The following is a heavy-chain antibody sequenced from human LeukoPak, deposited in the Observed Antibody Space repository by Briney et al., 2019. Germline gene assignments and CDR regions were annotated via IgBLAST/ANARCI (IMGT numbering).Heavy chain of an antibody. D-gene: IGHD6-19*01. CDR1: RRSTSSYY. J-gene: IGHJ4*02. Sequence: SETLSLNSPVTRRSTSSYYWSWIRQPPAQGLEWIGYIYYGGSNNYNPSLKSRVTISVATSKNQFSLKLSSVTAADTAVYYCARESTVAGTGIDYWGRGTLVTVSS. V-gene: IGHV4-59*01. CDR3: ARESTVAGTGIDY. CDR2: IYYGGSN.